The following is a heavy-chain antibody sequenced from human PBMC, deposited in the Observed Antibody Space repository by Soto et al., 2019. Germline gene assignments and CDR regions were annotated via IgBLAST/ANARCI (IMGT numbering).Heavy chain of an antibody. CDR1: GGTFSSYA. Sequence: QVQLVQSGAEVKKPGSSVKVSCKASGGTFSSYAISWVRQAPGQELEWMGGIIPIFGTANYAQKFQGRVTITADESTSTAYMELSSLRSEDTAVYYCAREGRGYGDPDYGMDVWGQGTTVTVSS. CDR2: IIPIFGTA. V-gene: IGHV1-69*01. J-gene: IGHJ6*02. CDR3: AREGRGYGDPDYGMDV. D-gene: IGHD4-17*01.